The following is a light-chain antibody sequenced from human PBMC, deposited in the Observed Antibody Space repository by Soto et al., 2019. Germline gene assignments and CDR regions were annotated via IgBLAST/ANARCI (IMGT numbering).Light chain of an antibody. CDR2: GAS. CDR3: QQYNNLPRT. Sequence: EVGRTQYPDTLSVSPGERATLSCRASQSVSSNLAWYQQKPGQAPRLLIYGASTRATGIPARFSGSGSGTEFTLTISSLQSEDFAVYYCQQYNNLPRTFCQRTNVDI. V-gene: IGKV3D-15*01. CDR1: QSVSSN. J-gene: IGKJ1*01.